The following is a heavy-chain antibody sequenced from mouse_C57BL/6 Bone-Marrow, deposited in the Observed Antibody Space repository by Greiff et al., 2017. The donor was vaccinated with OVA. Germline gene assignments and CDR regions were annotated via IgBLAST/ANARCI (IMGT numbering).Heavy chain of an antibody. Sequence: QVHVKQPGAELVKPGASVKLSCKASGYTFTSYWMHWVKQRPGRGLEWIGRIDPNNGGTKYNEKFKSKATLTVDKPSSTAYMQLSSLTSEDSAVYYCARSTITTVVVDYFDYWGQGTTLTVSS. CDR2: IDPNNGGT. CDR1: GYTFTSYW. D-gene: IGHD1-1*01. CDR3: ARSTITTVVVDYFDY. J-gene: IGHJ2*01. V-gene: IGHV1-72*01.